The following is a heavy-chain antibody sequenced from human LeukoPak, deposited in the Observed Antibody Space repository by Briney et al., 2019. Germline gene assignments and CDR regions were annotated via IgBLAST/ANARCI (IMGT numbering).Heavy chain of an antibody. CDR3: ARDVAGSSSQDYYMDV. CDR1: GASLTSTGSY. D-gene: IGHD6-6*01. Sequence: SETLSLTCTVAGASLTSTGSYWGWIRQSPGKGLEWVGSIYYSGSTYYNPSLKSRVTISVDTSKNQFSLKLSSVTAADTAVYYCARDVAGSSSQDYYMDVWGKGTTVTVSS. CDR2: IYYSGST. V-gene: IGHV4-39*07. J-gene: IGHJ6*03.